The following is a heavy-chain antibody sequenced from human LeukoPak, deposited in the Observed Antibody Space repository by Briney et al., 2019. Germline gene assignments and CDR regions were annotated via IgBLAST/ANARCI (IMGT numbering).Heavy chain of an antibody. V-gene: IGHV1-2*02. CDR3: ARDFDYYDSSGYYYVGSVRFDY. J-gene: IGHJ4*02. D-gene: IGHD3-22*01. CDR1: GYTFTGYY. Sequence: ASVKVSCKASGYTFTGYYMHWVRQAPGQGLEWMGWINPNSGGTNYAQKFQGRVTMTRDTSISTAYTELSRLRSDDTAVYYCARDFDYYDSSGYYYVGSVRFDYWGQGTLVTVSS. CDR2: INPNSGGT.